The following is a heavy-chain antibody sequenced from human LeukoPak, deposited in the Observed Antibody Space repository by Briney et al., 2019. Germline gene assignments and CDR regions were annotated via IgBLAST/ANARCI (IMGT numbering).Heavy chain of an antibody. D-gene: IGHD3-22*01. V-gene: IGHV4-34*01. CDR3: ASSLRNYDSSGYY. J-gene: IGHJ4*02. Sequence: TSETLSLTCAVYGGAFSGYYWSWIRQPPGKGREWIGEINHSGSTNYNPSLKRRVTISVDTSKNQFSLKLSSVTAADTAVYYCASSLRNYDSSGYYWGQGTLVTVSS. CDR1: GGAFSGYY. CDR2: INHSGST.